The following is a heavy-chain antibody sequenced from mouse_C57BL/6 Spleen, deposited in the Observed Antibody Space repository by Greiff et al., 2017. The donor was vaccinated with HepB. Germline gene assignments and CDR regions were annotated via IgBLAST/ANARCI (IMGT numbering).Heavy chain of an antibody. Sequence: DVMLVESEGGLVQPGRSMKLSCTASGFTFSDYYMAWVRQVPEKGLEWVANINYDGSSTYYLDSLKSRFIISRDNAKNILYLQMSSLTSEDTATYYCARERGGAYGYDAMDYWGQGTSVTVSS. D-gene: IGHD1-1*02. CDR3: ARERGGAYGYDAMDY. CDR2: INYDGSST. V-gene: IGHV5-16*01. J-gene: IGHJ4*01. CDR1: GFTFSDYY.